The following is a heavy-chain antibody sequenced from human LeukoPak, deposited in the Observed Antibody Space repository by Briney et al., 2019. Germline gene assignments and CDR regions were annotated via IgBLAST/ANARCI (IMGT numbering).Heavy chain of an antibody. J-gene: IGHJ5*02. CDR3: ARAPWAALLPIDP. CDR1: GYTFTSYG. CDR2: IIPIFGTA. V-gene: IGHV1-69*05. D-gene: IGHD7-27*01. Sequence: ASVKVSCKASGYTFTSYGISWVRQAPGQGLEWMGRIIPIFGTANYAQKFQGRVTITTDESTSTAYMELSSLRSEDTAVYYCARAPWAALLPIDPWGQGTLVTVSS.